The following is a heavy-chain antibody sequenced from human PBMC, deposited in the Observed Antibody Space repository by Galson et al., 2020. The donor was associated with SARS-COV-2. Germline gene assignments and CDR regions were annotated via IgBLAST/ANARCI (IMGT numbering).Heavy chain of an antibody. D-gene: IGHD5-18*01. V-gene: IGHV3-9*01. J-gene: IGHJ2*01. CDR1: GFTFDDYA. Sequence: GGSLRLSCAASGFTFDDYAMHWVRQAPGKGLEWVSGISWNSGSIGYADSVKGRFTISRDNAKNSLYLQMNSLRAEDTALYYCAKDKGGGYSYGWFDLWGRGTLVTVSS. CDR2: ISWNSGSI. CDR3: AKDKGGGYSYGWFDL.